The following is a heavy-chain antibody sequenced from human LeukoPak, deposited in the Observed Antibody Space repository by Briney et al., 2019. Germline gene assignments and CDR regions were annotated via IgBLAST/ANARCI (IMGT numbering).Heavy chain of an antibody. CDR1: GYTFITYG. CDR2: ISAYNGNT. D-gene: IGHD4-23*01. V-gene: IGHV1-18*01. J-gene: IGHJ4*02. Sequence: ASVRVSCKASGYTFITYGISWVRQAPGQGLEWMGWISAYNGNTNYAQKLQGRVTMTTDTSTRTAYMELRSLRSDDTAVYYCARGGGTGREYFDYWAREPWSPSPQ. CDR3: ARGGGTGREYFDY.